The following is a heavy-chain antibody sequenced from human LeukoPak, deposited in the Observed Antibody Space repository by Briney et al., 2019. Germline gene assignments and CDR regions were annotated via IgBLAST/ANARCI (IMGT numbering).Heavy chain of an antibody. V-gene: IGHV3-30*18. D-gene: IGHD3-10*01. J-gene: IGHJ3*02. CDR3: AKEAYYYGSGRADAFDI. CDR2: ISYDGSNK. Sequence: PGGSLRLSCAASGFTFGSYGMHWVRQAPGKGLEWVAVISYDGSNKYYADSVKGRFTISRDNSKNTLYLQMNSLRAEDTAVYYCAKEAYYYGSGRADAFDIWGQGTMVTVSS. CDR1: GFTFGSYG.